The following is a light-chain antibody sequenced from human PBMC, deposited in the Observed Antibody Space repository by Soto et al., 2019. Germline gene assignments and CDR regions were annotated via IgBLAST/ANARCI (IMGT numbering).Light chain of an antibody. V-gene: IGKV3-20*01. Sequence: EIVLTQSPGTLSLSPGEIATLSCRASHSLSSSYLAWYQQKPGQATRLIIYGAYSRATGIPDRFSGSGSGTDLTLTISRLETEDFAVYYCQQYGSSPTWTCGQGTKVDIK. CDR3: QQYGSSPTWT. CDR1: HSLSSSY. CDR2: GAY. J-gene: IGKJ1*01.